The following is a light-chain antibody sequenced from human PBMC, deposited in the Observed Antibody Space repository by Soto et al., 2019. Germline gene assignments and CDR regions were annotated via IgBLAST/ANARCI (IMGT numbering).Light chain of an antibody. J-gene: IGLJ2*01. Sequence: QSVLTQPPSASGTPGQRVTISCSGSSSNIGSNSVKWYQQLPETAPRLLIYGYNQRPSGVPERFSASKSGTSASLAISGLQSEDEADYYCAAWDDRLKQLILGGGTKLTVL. CDR1: SSNIGSNS. CDR3: AAWDDRLKQLI. CDR2: GYN. V-gene: IGLV1-44*01.